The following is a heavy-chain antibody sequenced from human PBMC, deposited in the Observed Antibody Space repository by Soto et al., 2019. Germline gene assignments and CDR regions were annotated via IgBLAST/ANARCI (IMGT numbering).Heavy chain of an antibody. V-gene: IGHV1-3*01. CDR2: INAGNGNT. CDR3: VREVRPRSYNWFDP. J-gene: IGHJ5*02. CDR1: GYTFTSYA. D-gene: IGHD2-2*01. Sequence: ASVKVSCKASGYTFTSYAMHWVRQAPGQRLEWMGWINAGNGNTKYSQKFQGRVTITRDTSASTAYMELSSLRSEDTAVYYCVREVRPRSYNWFDPRGQRTPVTVSS.